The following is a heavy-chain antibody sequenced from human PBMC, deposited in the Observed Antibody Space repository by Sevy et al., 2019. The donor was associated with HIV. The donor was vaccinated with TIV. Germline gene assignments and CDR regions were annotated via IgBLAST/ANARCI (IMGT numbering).Heavy chain of an antibody. D-gene: IGHD3-22*01. CDR2: IWYDGSNK. V-gene: IGHV3-33*01. J-gene: IGHJ3*02. Sequence: GGSLRLSCAASGFTFSSYGMHWVRQAPGKGLEWVAVIWYDGSNKYYADSVKGRFTISRDNSKNTLYLQMNSLRAEDTAVYYCARVSGGYYPNDAFDIWGQGTMVTVSS. CDR3: ARVSGGYYPNDAFDI. CDR1: GFTFSSYG.